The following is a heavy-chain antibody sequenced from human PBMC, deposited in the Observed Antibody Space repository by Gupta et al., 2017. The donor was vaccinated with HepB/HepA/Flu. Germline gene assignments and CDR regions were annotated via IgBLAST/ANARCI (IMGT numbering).Heavy chain of an antibody. CDR2: ISAYNGNT. D-gene: IGHD3-3*01. CDR3: ARVVTDYDFWSGYYRFDY. Sequence: VSCKASGYNFTSYGISWVRQAPGQGLEWMGWISAYNGNTNYAQKLQGRVTMTTDTSTSTAYMELRSLRSDDTAVYYCARVVTDYDFWSGYYRFDYWGQGTLVTVSS. V-gene: IGHV1-18*01. CDR1: GYNFTSYG. J-gene: IGHJ4*02.